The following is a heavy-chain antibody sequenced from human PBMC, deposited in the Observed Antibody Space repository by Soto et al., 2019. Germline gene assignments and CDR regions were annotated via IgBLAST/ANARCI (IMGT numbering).Heavy chain of an antibody. CDR3: ATKERGTSGSFDY. D-gene: IGHD6-19*01. J-gene: IGHJ4*02. Sequence: GGSLRLSCAASGFTFSSYAMSWVRQAPGKGLEWVSVISGSGGSTYYADSVKGRFTISRDNSKNTLYLQMNSLRAEDTAVYYCATKERGTSGSFDYWGQGTLVTVSS. CDR1: GFTFSSYA. V-gene: IGHV3-23*01. CDR2: ISGSGGST.